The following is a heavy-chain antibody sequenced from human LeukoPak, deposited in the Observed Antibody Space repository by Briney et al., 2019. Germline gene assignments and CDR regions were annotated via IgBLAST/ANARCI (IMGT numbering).Heavy chain of an antibody. D-gene: IGHD4-17*01. CDR3: ARDVHGDYGSGWFDP. CDR1: GGTFNNSA. V-gene: IGHV1-69*05. CDR2: IMPLFGTA. Sequence: SVKVSCKTSGGTFNNSAISWVRQAPGQGLEWLGGIMPLFGTAGYAQKFQGRVTITKDESTRTVYLELTSLTSDDTAAYYCARDVHGDYGSGWFDPWGQGTLVSVSS. J-gene: IGHJ5*02.